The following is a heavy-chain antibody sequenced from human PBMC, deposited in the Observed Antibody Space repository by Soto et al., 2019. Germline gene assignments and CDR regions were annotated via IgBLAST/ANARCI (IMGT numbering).Heavy chain of an antibody. CDR2: LWHDGSKE. J-gene: IGHJ6*02. V-gene: IGHV3-33*01. CDR1: GFTFRNYT. Sequence: QVQLVESGGGVVQPGRSLRVSCAASGFTFRNYTMHWVRQPPGKGLEWVAVLWHDGSKEYYTDSVKGRFSISRDNSKNTLYLQMNSLRAEDTAMYYCARDFHGMDVWGQGTTVTVSS. CDR3: ARDFHGMDV.